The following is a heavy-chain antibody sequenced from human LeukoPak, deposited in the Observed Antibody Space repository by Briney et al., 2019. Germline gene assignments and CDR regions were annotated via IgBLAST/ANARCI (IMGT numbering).Heavy chain of an antibody. V-gene: IGHV3-23*01. CDR1: GFTFSSYA. CDR3: AKEQAAAGKGYYFDY. D-gene: IGHD6-13*01. CDR2: ISGSGGST. Sequence: GGSLRLSCAASGFTFSSYAMSWVRQAPGKGLEWVSAISGSGGSTYYADSVKGRFTISRDNSKNTLYLQMNGLRAEDTAVYYCAKEQAAAGKGYYFDYWGQGTLVTVSS. J-gene: IGHJ4*02.